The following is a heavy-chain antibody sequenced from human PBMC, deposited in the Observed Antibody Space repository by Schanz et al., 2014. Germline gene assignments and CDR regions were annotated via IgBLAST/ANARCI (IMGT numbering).Heavy chain of an antibody. CDR3: ARDLATTGNNWFDP. CDR1: GYTFTSYG. Sequence: QVQLVQSGAEVKKPGASVKVSCKASGYTFTSYGISWVRQAPGQGLEWMAWISAYNGNTKYAQRLQDRVTVTTDTSTSTAYMELRSLRSDDTAVYYCARDLATTGNNWFDPWGQGTLVTVFS. V-gene: IGHV1-18*04. D-gene: IGHD1-1*01. J-gene: IGHJ5*02. CDR2: ISAYNGNT.